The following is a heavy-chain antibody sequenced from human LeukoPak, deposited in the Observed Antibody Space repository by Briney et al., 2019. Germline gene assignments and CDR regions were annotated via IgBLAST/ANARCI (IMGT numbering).Heavy chain of an antibody. D-gene: IGHD2-8*02. Sequence: ASVKVSCKASGYTFTGYYMHWVRQAPGQGLEWVGWINPNSGGTNYAQKFQGRVTMTRDTSISTAYMELSRLRSDDTAVYYCARDLGYCTGGVCPLSNLFDYWGQGTLVTVSS. CDR3: ARDLGYCTGGVCPLSNLFDY. J-gene: IGHJ4*02. CDR1: GYTFTGYY. V-gene: IGHV1-2*02. CDR2: INPNSGGT.